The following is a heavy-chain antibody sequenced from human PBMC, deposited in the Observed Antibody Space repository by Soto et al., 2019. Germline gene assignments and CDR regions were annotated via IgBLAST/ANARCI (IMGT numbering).Heavy chain of an antibody. CDR3: ARETGYCSGGSCYSGFDY. CDR2: ISYSGST. V-gene: IGHV4-59*01. J-gene: IGHJ4*02. D-gene: IGHD2-15*01. Sequence: QVQLQESGPGLVTPSETLSLTCTVSGGSISSYYWSWIRQPPGKGLEWIGYISYSGSTNDNPSLHSIFTISEDTSKNQLSMKLSSVTAADTAVYYCARETGYCSGGSCYSGFDYWGQGTLVTVSS. CDR1: GGSISSYY.